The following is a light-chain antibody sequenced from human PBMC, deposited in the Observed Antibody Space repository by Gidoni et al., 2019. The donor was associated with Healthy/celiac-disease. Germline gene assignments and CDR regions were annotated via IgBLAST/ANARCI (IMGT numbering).Light chain of an antibody. Sequence: SLSPGERATLSCRASQSVSNSYLAWYQQKPGQAPRLLIDGASSRATGIPDKFSGSGSGTDFTLTISRLEPEDFAVYYCQQYGSSPRTFGQGTKVEIK. V-gene: IGKV3-20*01. J-gene: IGKJ1*01. CDR1: QSVSNSY. CDR2: GAS. CDR3: QQYGSSPRT.